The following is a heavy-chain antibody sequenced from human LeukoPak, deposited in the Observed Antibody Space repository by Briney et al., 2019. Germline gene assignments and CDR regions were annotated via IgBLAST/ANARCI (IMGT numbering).Heavy chain of an antibody. D-gene: IGHD5-18*01. CDR3: ARAGEYSYGYFDY. J-gene: IGHJ4*02. CDR1: GFTFSSYA. V-gene: IGHV3-64*01. Sequence: GGSLRLSCAASGFTFSSYAMHWVRQAPGKGLEYVSAISSNGGSTYYANSVKGRFTISRDNSKNTLYLQMGSLRTEDMAVYYCARAGEYSYGYFDYWGQGTLVTVSS. CDR2: ISSNGGST.